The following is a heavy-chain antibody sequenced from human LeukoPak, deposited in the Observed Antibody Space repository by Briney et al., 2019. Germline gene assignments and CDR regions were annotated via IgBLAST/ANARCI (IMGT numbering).Heavy chain of an antibody. V-gene: IGHV3-30*03. CDR3: ASFDY. CDR1: GFTFSSYG. J-gene: IGHJ4*02. Sequence: GRSLRLSCAASGFTFSSYGMHWVRQAPGKGLEWVAVISYDGSNKYYADSVKGRFTISRDNSKNTLYLQMNGLRAEDTAVYYCASFDYWGQGTLVTVSS. CDR2: ISYDGSNK.